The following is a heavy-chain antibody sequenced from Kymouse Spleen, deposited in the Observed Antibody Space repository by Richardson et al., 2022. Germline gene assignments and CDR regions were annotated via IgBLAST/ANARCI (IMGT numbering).Heavy chain of an antibody. Sequence: QVQLQQWGAGLLKPSETLSLTCAVYGGSFSGYYWSWIRQPPGKGLEWIGEINHSGSTNYNPSLKSRVTISVDTSKNQFSLKLSSVTAADTAVYYCARAGSSSWYAYYYYGMDVWGQGTTVTVSS. CDR2: INHSGST. V-gene: IGHV4-34*01. CDR1: GGSFSGYY. D-gene: IGHD6-13*01. J-gene: IGHJ6*02. CDR3: ARAGSSSWYAYYYYGMDV.